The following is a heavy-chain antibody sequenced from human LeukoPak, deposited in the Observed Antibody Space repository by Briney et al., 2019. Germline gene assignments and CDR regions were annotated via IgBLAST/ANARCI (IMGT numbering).Heavy chain of an antibody. Sequence: SETLSLTCTVSGGSISSYYWSWIRQPPGKGLEWIGYIYYSGSTNYNPSLKSRVTISVDTSKNQFSLKLSSVTAADTAVYYRARRSSSWTDDAFDIWGQGTMVTVSS. J-gene: IGHJ3*02. V-gene: IGHV4-59*08. D-gene: IGHD6-13*01. CDR1: GGSISSYY. CDR3: ARRSSSWTDDAFDI. CDR2: IYYSGST.